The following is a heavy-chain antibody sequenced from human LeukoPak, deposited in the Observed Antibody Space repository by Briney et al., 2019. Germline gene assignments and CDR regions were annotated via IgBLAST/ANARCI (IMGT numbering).Heavy chain of an antibody. D-gene: IGHD2-2*01. CDR3: AKDSRPCSSTSCYWNYYYYYMDV. V-gene: IGHV3-30*02. CDR1: GFTFSSYG. CDR2: IRYDGSNK. J-gene: IGHJ6*03. Sequence: PGGSLRLSCAASGFTFSSYGMHWVRQAPGKGLEWVAFIRYDGSNKYYADSVKGRFTISRDNSKNTLYPQMNSLRAEDTAVYYCAKDSRPCSSTSCYWNYYYYYMDVWGKGTTVTVSS.